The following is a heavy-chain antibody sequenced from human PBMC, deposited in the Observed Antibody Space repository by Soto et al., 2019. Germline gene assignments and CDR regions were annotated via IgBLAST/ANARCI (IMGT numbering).Heavy chain of an antibody. D-gene: IGHD1-1*01. CDR3: VRDGTKTLRDWFDP. CDR2: IYATGTT. J-gene: IGHJ5*02. Sequence: SETLSLTCTVSGASISGFYWSWNRKSAGKGLEWIGRIYATGTTDYNPSLKSRVMMSVDTSKKQFSLKLRSVTAADTAVYYCVRDGTKTLRDWFDPWGQGISVTVSS. V-gene: IGHV4-4*07. CDR1: GASISGFY.